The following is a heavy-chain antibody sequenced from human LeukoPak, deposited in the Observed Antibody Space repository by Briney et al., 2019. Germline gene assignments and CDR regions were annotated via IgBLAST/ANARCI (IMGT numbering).Heavy chain of an antibody. CDR2: INPNSGGT. D-gene: IGHD6-13*01. J-gene: IGHJ6*02. V-gene: IGHV1-2*02. CDR1: GYTFTSYD. Sequence: GASVKVSCKASGYTFTSYDINWVRQATGQGLEWMGWINPNSGGTNYAQKFQGRVTMTRDTSISTAYMELSRLRSDDTAVYYCARATPHKRSPAAALGMDVWGQGTTVTVSS. CDR3: ARATPHKRSPAAALGMDV.